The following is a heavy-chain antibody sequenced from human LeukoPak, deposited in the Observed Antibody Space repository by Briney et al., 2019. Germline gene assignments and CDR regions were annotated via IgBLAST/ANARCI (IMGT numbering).Heavy chain of an antibody. CDR1: GGSISSGSYY. J-gene: IGHJ4*02. CDR2: IYTSGST. Sequence: PSETLSLTCTVSGGSISSGSYYWSWIRQPAGKGLEWIGRIYTSGSTNYNPSLKSRVTISVDTSKNQFSLKLSSVTAADTAVYYCARGRWLQIPDYWGQGTLVTVSS. CDR3: ARGRWLQIPDY. V-gene: IGHV4-61*02. D-gene: IGHD5-24*01.